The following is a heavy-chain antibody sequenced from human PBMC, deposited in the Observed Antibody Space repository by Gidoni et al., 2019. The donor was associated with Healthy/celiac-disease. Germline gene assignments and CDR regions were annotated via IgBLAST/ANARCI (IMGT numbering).Heavy chain of an antibody. D-gene: IGHD3-3*01. CDR3: AKLTTYYDFWSGYYPGWFDP. CDR1: GFTFSSYA. CDR2: ISGSGGST. J-gene: IGHJ5*02. Sequence: EVQLLESGGGLVQPGGSLRLSCAASGFTFSSYAMSWVRQAPGKGLEWVSAISGSGGSTYYADSVKGRFTISRDNSKNTLYLQMNSLRAEDTAVYYCAKLTTYYDFWSGYYPGWFDPWGQGTLVTVSS. V-gene: IGHV3-23*01.